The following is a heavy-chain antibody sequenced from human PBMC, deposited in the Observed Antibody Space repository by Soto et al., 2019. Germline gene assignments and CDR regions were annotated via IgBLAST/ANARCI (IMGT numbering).Heavy chain of an antibody. CDR1: CDSLNNSY. D-gene: IGHD6-13*01. CDR3: AKYRRTEAEGFTLDY. Sequence: SEPLSLTCSDSCDSLNNSYWSLLSQPPGNRLEWIGNIFYTGTTTYNPSLESRVTMSVDTSKNQFSLKLNSVDAADTAVYYCAKYRRTEAEGFTLDYWGRGILVTVAS. CDR2: IFYTGTT. J-gene: IGHJ4*02. V-gene: IGHV4-59*01.